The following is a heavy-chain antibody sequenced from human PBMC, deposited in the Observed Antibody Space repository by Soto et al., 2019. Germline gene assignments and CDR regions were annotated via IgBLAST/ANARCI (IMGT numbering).Heavy chain of an antibody. Sequence: EVQLVESGGGLVKPGGSMRLSCAASGVTFSSYSMNWVRQAPGKGLEWVSSISSSSSYIYYADSVKGRFTISSDNAKNSLYLQMNSLRSEDTAAYYCSREGKGKTDPSHFAYWGQGTLVTVSS. CDR2: ISSSSSYI. V-gene: IGHV3-21*01. J-gene: IGHJ4*02. CDR1: GVTFSSYS. CDR3: SREGKGKTDPSHFAY.